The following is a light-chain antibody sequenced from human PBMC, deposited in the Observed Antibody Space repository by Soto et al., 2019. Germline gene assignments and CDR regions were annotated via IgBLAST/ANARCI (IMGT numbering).Light chain of an antibody. CDR1: QSVSSSY. V-gene: IGKV3-20*01. Sequence: ALTQFPGTLSSSPGERATLSCRASQSVSSSYLAWYQQKPGQAPRLLIYGASSRATGIPDRFSGSGSGTDFILKINRLEPEDFAAYLCQQYGDSPWTFGQGTKVEI. CDR2: GAS. J-gene: IGKJ1*01. CDR3: QQYGDSPWT.